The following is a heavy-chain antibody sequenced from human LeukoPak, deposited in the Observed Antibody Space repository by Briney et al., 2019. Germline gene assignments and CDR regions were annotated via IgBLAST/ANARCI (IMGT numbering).Heavy chain of an antibody. Sequence: PGGSLRLSCAASGFTFSRYSMNWVRQAPGKGLEWVSSISSSSSYIYYADSVKGRFTISRDNAKNSLYLQMNSLRAEDTAVYYCARDDSSSWYDFWFDPWGQGTLVTVSS. CDR2: ISSSSSYI. D-gene: IGHD6-13*01. CDR1: GFTFSRYS. CDR3: ARDDSSSWYDFWFDP. V-gene: IGHV3-21*01. J-gene: IGHJ5*02.